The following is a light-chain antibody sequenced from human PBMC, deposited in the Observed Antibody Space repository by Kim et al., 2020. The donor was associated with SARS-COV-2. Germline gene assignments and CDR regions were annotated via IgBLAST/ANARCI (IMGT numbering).Light chain of an antibody. J-gene: IGKJ2*01. CDR3: QQYDASPYT. CDR1: SFGY. CDR2: GSA. V-gene: IGKV3-20*01. Sequence: SFGYLAWYQQKPGQAPRLLIYGSASRATGIPDKFTGSGSGTDFALTISRLEPEDFAVYYCQQYDASPYTFGLGTKLEI.